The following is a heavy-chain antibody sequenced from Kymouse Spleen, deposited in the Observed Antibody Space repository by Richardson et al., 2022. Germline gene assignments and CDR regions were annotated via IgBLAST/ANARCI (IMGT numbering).Heavy chain of an antibody. D-gene: IGHD3-10*01. J-gene: IGHJ6*02. V-gene: IGHV3-73*02. CDR2: IRSKANSYAT. CDR3: TRPMVRGVSPLYYYYGMDV. CDR1: GFTFSGSA. Sequence: EVQLVESGGGLVQPGGSLKLSCAASGFTFSGSAMHWVRQASGKGLEWVGRIRSKANSYATAYAASVKGRFTISRDDSKNTAYLQMNSLKTEDTAVYYCTRPMVRGVSPLYYYYGMDVWGQGTTVTVSS.